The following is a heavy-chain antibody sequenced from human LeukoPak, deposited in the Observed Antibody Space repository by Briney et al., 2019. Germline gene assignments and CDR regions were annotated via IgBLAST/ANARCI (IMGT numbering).Heavy chain of an antibody. CDR3: ARFHSTDAFDI. D-gene: IGHD2-21*01. V-gene: IGHV3-7*04. J-gene: IGHJ3*02. Sequence: GGSLRPSCAASGFTFSSYWMAWVRQAPGKGLEWVANINRDGSDKNYVDSVKGRFTISRDNAKSSLYLQMNSLRAEDTAVYYCARFHSTDAFDIWGQGTVVTVSS. CDR2: INRDGSDK. CDR1: GFTFSSYW.